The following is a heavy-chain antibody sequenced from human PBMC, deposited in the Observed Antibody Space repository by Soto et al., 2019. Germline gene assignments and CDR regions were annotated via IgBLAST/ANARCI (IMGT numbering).Heavy chain of an antibody. D-gene: IGHD3-3*01. CDR2: ISAYNGNT. CDR1: GYTFTSYG. CDR3: ARGHYDFWSGYLNWFDP. V-gene: IGHV1-18*01. J-gene: IGHJ5*02. Sequence: GASVKVSCKASGYTFTSYGISWVRQAPGQGLEWMGWISAYNGNTNYAQKLQGRVTMTTDTSTSTAYMELRSLRSDDTAVYYCARGHYDFWSGYLNWFDPWGQGTLVTVS.